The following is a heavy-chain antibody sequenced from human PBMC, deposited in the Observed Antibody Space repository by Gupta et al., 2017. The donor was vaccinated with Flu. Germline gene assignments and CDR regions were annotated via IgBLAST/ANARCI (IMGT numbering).Heavy chain of an antibody. D-gene: IGHD5-12*01. CDR2: MSEYGRKK. V-gene: IGHV3-30*03. CDR3: ARDSGWKYFDY. J-gene: IGHJ4*02. Sequence: HWVRQSPGKGLEWLAVMSEYGRKKFYADSVRGRFTISKDNSKNTLFLQMNRLRAEDTAVYYCARDSGWKYFDYWGQGTLVTVSS.